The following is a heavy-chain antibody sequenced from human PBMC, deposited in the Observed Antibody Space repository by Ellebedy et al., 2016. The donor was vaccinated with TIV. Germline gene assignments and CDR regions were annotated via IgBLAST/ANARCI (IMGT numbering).Heavy chain of an antibody. J-gene: IGHJ4*02. CDR1: GGSFSDYY. CDR2: IHQSGST. D-gene: IGHD6-19*01. V-gene: IGHV4-34*01. Sequence: MPSETLSLTCGVSGGSFSDYYWMWIRQSPGMGLEWIGEIHQSGSTKYNPSLRSRVTFSVDTSKKQFSLNLNSVTAADTAVYYCASGGGYRVHYWGQGTLVTVSS. CDR3: ASGGGYRVHY.